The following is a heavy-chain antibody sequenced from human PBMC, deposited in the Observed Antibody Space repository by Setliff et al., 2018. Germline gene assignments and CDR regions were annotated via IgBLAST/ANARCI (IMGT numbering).Heavy chain of an antibody. CDR3: VKDRYCSDASCSPDYFDY. D-gene: IGHD2-15*01. Sequence: PGGSLRLSCAASGFTFSNYAMSWVRRAPGKGLAWVSGITGGGGSTYYADPVKGRFTISRDNSKNTLYLQMNSLRAEDAAVYYCVKDRYCSDASCSPDYFDYWGRGTLVTVSS. J-gene: IGHJ4*02. CDR1: GFTFSNYA. V-gene: IGHV3-23*01. CDR2: ITGGGGST.